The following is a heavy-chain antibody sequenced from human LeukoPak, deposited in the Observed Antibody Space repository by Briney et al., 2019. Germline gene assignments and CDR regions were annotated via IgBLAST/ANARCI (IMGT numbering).Heavy chain of an antibody. V-gene: IGHV1-69*05. J-gene: IGHJ4*02. CDR3: AVGYDRKTDHD. D-gene: IGHD3-22*01. Sequence: SVKVSCKASGGTFSSYAISRVRQGPGQGLEWMGGIIPIFGTANYAQKFQGRVTITTDESTSTAYMELSSLRSEDTAVYYCAVGYDRKTDHDWGQGTLLSDSS. CDR1: GGTFSSYA. CDR2: IIPIFGTA.